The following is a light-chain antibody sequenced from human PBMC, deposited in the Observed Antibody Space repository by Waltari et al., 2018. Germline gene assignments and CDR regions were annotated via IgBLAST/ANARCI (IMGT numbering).Light chain of an antibody. CDR1: SSDVGGYNY. V-gene: IGLV2-14*01. Sequence: QSALTQPASVSGSPGQSIPISCTGTSSDVGGYNYVSWYQQHPGKAPKLMIYEVSTRPSGVSNRFSGSKSGNTASLTISGLQAEDEADYYCSSYTSSSTRVFGGGTKLTVL. J-gene: IGLJ2*01. CDR2: EVS. CDR3: SSYTSSSTRV.